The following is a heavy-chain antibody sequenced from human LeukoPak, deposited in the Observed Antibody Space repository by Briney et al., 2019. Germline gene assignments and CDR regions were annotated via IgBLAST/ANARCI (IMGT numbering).Heavy chain of an antibody. CDR1: GYTFTSYW. D-gene: IGHD2-15*01. J-gene: IGHJ5*02. Sequence: GESLKISCKGSGYTFTSYWIGWVRQMPGKGLEWMGIIYPVDSDTKYSPSFQGQVTISADKSISTAYLQWSSLKASDTAMYYCARHRHCSGGSCLGGVAWFDPWGQGTLVTVSS. CDR3: ARHRHCSGGSCLGGVAWFDP. CDR2: IYPVDSDT. V-gene: IGHV5-51*01.